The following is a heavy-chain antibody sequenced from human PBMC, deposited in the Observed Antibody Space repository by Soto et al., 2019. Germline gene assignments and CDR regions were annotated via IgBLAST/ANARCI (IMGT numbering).Heavy chain of an antibody. CDR2: ISGSGGST. D-gene: IGHD2-2*01. V-gene: IGHV3-23*01. J-gene: IGHJ6*02. Sequence: PGGSLRLSCAASGFTFSGYAMSWVRQAPGKGLEWVSAISGSGGSTYYADSVKGRFTISRDNSKNTLYLQMNSLRAEDTAVYYCAAQEAYYCSSTSCYSYYYYGMDVWGQGTTVTVSS. CDR1: GFTFSGYA. CDR3: AAQEAYYCSSTSCYSYYYYGMDV.